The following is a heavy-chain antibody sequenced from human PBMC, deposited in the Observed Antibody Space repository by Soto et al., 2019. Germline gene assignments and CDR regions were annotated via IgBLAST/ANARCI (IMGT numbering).Heavy chain of an antibody. Sequence: PGGSLRLSCAGSGFSFSDYTMNWVRQAPGKGLERVSSISRGSDYIFYADTVKGRFTISRDNARNSLYLQMSSLRAEDTAVYYCAKDSGCVNNACAYDPWGQGTLVTVSS. CDR2: ISRGSDYI. V-gene: IGHV3-21*01. J-gene: IGHJ5*02. D-gene: IGHD1-20*01. CDR3: AKDSGCVNNACAYDP. CDR1: GFSFSDYT.